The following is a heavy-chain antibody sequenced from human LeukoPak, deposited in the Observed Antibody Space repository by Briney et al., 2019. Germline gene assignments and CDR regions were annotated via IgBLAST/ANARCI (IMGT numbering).Heavy chain of an antibody. J-gene: IGHJ4*02. D-gene: IGHD3-22*01. CDR3: ARVGDLFDSSGYYYFDY. CDR2: ISGSGGST. Sequence: GGSLRLSCAASGFTFSSYAMSWVRQAPGKGLEWVSAISGSGGSTYYADSVKGRFTISRDNSKNTLYLQMNSLRTEDTAVYYCARVGDLFDSSGYYYFDYWGQGTLVTVSS. V-gene: IGHV3-23*01. CDR1: GFTFSSYA.